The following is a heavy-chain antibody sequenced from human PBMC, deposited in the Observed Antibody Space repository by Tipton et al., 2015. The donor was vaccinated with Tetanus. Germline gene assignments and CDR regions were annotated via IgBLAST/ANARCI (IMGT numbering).Heavy chain of an antibody. CDR1: GGSFSGYY. D-gene: IGHD5-12*01. CDR2: INHSGST. J-gene: IGHJ3*01. V-gene: IGHV4-34*01. CDR3: AGPTLAHDDFDF. Sequence: TLSLTCAVYGGSFSGYYWSWIRQPPGKGLEWIGEINHSGSTNYNPSLKSRVTISVDTSKHQFSLKLSSVTAADTAVYYCAGPTLAHDDFDFWGQGTMVTVS.